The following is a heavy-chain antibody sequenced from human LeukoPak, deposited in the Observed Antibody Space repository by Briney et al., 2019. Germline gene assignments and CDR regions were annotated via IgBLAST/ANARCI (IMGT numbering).Heavy chain of an antibody. CDR1: GFSLSTYG. Sequence: PGGSLRFSCAASGFSLSTYGIHWVRQPPGKGLEWVTLIRNDGSNKFYADSVKGRFTISRDNSKNTLYLQMNSLRAEDTAVYYCARDIDWAFDYWGQGTLVTVSS. D-gene: IGHD3-9*01. CDR2: IRNDGSNK. V-gene: IGHV3-30*02. CDR3: ARDIDWAFDY. J-gene: IGHJ4*02.